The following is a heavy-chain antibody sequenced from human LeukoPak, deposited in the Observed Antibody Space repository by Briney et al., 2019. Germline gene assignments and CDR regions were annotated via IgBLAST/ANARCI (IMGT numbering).Heavy chain of an antibody. CDR2: ISYDGSNK. V-gene: IGHV3-30-3*01. CDR1: GFTFSSYA. CDR3: ARAPAWLQPRFDY. D-gene: IGHD5-24*01. J-gene: IGHJ4*02. Sequence: GGSLRLSCAASGFTFSSYAMHWVRQAPGKGLEWVAVISYDGSNKYYADSAKGRFTISRDNSKNTLYLQMNSLRAEDTAVYYCARAPAWLQPRFDYWGQGTLVTVSS.